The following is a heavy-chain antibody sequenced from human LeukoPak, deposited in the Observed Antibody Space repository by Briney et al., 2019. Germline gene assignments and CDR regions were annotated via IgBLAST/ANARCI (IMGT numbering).Heavy chain of an antibody. CDR1: GGSISSGGYS. J-gene: IGHJ4*02. CDR2: IYHSGST. V-gene: IGHV4-30-2*01. CDR3: ARGGRGLRYFDWLLYFDY. D-gene: IGHD3-9*01. Sequence: SQTLSLTCAVSGGSISSGGYSWSWIRQPLGKGLEWIGYIYHSGSTNYNPSLKSRVTISVDTSKNQFSLKLSSVTAADTAVYYCARGGRGLRYFDWLLYFDYWGQGTLVTVSS.